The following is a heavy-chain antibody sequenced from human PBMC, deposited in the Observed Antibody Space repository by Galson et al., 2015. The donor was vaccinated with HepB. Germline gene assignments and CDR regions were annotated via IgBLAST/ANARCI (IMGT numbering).Heavy chain of an antibody. Sequence: SLRLSCAASGVTFSNAGMHWVRQAPGKGLEWVASISPDGNNKLYVDSVKGRFTISRDNSKNTLFLQMNSLTGEDTAVYYCAKGPYSNILLSGGRFDPWGQGTLVTVSS. J-gene: IGHJ5*02. D-gene: IGHD4-11*01. CDR2: ISPDGNNK. CDR1: GVTFSNAG. CDR3: AKGPYSNILLSGGRFDP. V-gene: IGHV3-30*18.